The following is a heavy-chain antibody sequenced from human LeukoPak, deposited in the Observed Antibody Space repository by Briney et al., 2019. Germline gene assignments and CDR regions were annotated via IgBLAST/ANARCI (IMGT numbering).Heavy chain of an antibody. Sequence: GGSLRLSCTASGFTFSSYWMHWVRQAPGKGLVWVSRIKSDGSITTYADSVKGRFTISRDNTKNTLYLQMNSLRAEDTAVYYCAKFADPGVWGQGTMDTVSS. D-gene: IGHD7-27*01. J-gene: IGHJ3*01. V-gene: IGHV3-74*01. CDR1: GFTFSSYW. CDR2: IKSDGSIT. CDR3: AKFADPGV.